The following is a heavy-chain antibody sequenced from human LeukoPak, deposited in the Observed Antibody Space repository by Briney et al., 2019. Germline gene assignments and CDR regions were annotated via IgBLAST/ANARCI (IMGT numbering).Heavy chain of an antibody. Sequence: GGSLRLSCAASGFTLSTYAMSWVRQTPGKGLEGVAATSSSDAGTYHADSVRGRFTISRDNSKNTLYLQMNSLRAEDAAVYFCAKAPVTSCRGAYCYPFDSWGQGTLVTVSS. D-gene: IGHD2-21*01. CDR2: TSSSDAGT. V-gene: IGHV3-23*01. CDR3: AKAPVTSCRGAYCYPFDS. CDR1: GFTLSTYA. J-gene: IGHJ4*02.